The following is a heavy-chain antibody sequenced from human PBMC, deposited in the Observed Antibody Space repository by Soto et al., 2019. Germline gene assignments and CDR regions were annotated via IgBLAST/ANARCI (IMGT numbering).Heavy chain of an antibody. CDR2: ISSSSSYI. D-gene: IGHD6-6*01. Sequence: GSLRLSCAASGFTFSSYSMNWVRQAPGKGLEWVSSISSSSSYIYYADSVKGRFTISRDNAKNSLYLQMNSLRAEDTAVYYCARTILPEYSSSPAYYFDYWGQGTLVTVSS. CDR1: GFTFSSYS. CDR3: ARTILPEYSSSPAYYFDY. J-gene: IGHJ4*02. V-gene: IGHV3-21*01.